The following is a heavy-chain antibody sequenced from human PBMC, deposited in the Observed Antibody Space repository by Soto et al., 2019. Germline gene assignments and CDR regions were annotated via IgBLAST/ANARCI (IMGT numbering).Heavy chain of an antibody. J-gene: IGHJ6*02. CDR2: ISSSSSTI. V-gene: IGHV3-48*02. Sequence: PGGSLRLSCAASGFTFSSYSMNWVRQAPGKGLEWVSYISSSSSTIYYADSVKGRFTISRDNAKNSLYLQMNSLRDEDTAVYYCAPDTAMAYYYYYYGMDVWGQGTTVTVSS. CDR1: GFTFSSYS. CDR3: APDTAMAYYYYYYGMDV. D-gene: IGHD5-18*01.